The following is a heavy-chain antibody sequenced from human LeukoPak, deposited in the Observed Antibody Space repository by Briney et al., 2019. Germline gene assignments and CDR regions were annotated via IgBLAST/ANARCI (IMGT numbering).Heavy chain of an antibody. CDR2: INHSGST. J-gene: IGHJ4*02. V-gene: IGHV4-34*01. CDR3: ARGRGVQDY. CDR1: GGSFSGYY. Sequence: SETLSLTCAVYGGSFSGYYWSWIRQPPGKGLEWIGEINHSGSTNYNPSLKSRVNISVDTSKNQFSLKLSSVTAADTAVYYCARGRGVQDYWGQGTLVTVSS. D-gene: IGHD3-10*01.